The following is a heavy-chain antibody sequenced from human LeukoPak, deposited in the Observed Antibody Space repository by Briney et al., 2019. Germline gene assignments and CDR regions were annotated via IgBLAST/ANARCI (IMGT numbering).Heavy chain of an antibody. D-gene: IGHD2-15*01. V-gene: IGHV3-53*01. Sequence: PGGSLRLSCAASGFIVSNNYMKWVRQAPGKGLEWVSLIYSGGSTYYADSVKGRFTISRDNPKNTVYLQMNNLRAEDTAVYYCARDRHCSGGSYSGLWGQGTLVTVSS. CDR2: IYSGGST. CDR3: ARDRHCSGGSYSGL. CDR1: GFIVSNNY. J-gene: IGHJ4*02.